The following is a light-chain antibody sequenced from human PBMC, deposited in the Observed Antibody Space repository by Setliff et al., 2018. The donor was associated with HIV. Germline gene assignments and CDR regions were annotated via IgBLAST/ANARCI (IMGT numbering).Light chain of an antibody. CDR1: NLGPKS. CDR2: YDG. J-gene: IGLJ2*01. Sequence: ELTQPPSVSVAPGKTATIACGGDNLGPKSVHWYQQKPGQAPVLLIYYDGDRTSDIPARFSGSKSGNTATLTITWVEAGDEADYYCQVWDSGSDHAAFGGGTQLTVL. CDR3: QVWDSGSDHAA. V-gene: IGLV3-21*04.